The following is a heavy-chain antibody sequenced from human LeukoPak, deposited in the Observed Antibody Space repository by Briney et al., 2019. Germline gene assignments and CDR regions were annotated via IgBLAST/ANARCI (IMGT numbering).Heavy chain of an antibody. CDR3: ARGWDYDSGGRPTAYVY. Sequence: SVKVSCKASGGTFSNYAINWVRQAPGQGLEWMGGIIPISGTANYAQKFQGKVTITADESTSTAYMELSSLRFEDTAIYYCARGWDYDSGGRPTAYVYWGQGTLVTVSS. D-gene: IGHD3-22*01. J-gene: IGHJ4*02. CDR1: GGTFSNYA. V-gene: IGHV1-69*13. CDR2: IIPISGTA.